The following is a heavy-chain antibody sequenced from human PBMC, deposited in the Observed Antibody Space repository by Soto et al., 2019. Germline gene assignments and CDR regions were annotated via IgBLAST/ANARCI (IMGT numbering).Heavy chain of an antibody. V-gene: IGHV4-59*01. CDR1: GGSINSYF. CDR3: ARGVTGYYYYYYGMDV. J-gene: IGHJ6*02. D-gene: IGHD5-18*01. CDR2: IYYSGST. Sequence: SETLSLTCTVSGGSINSYFWSWIRQSPGKGLEWIGHIYYSGSTNYNPSLKSRVTISVDTSKNQFSLKLSSVTAADTAVYYCARGVTGYYYYYYGMDVWGQGTTVTVSS.